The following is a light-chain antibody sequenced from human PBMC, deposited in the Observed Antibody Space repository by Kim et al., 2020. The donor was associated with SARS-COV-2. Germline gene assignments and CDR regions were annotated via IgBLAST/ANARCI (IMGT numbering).Light chain of an antibody. CDR1: HSVSSN. CDR2: CAS. CDR3: QQYNNWPPYT. J-gene: IGKJ2*01. V-gene: IGKV3-15*01. Sequence: VSPGERASLSCRASHSVSSNFAWYQQKPGQAPRLLIYCASTRATGVPARFWGSGSGTEFTLTISGLQFEDSAIYYCQQYNNWPPYTFGQGTKLEI.